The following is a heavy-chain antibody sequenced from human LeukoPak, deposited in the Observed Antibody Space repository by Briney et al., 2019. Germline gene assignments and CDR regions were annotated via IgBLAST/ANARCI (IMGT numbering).Heavy chain of an antibody. Sequence: SETLSLTCAVYGGSFSGYYWSWTRQPPGKGLEWIGEINHSGSTNYNPSLKSRVTISVDTSKNQFSLKLSSVTAADTAVYYCARRLGLLDYWGQGTLVTVSS. CDR1: GGSFSGYY. J-gene: IGHJ4*02. CDR2: INHSGST. V-gene: IGHV4-34*01. D-gene: IGHD3/OR15-3a*01. CDR3: ARRLGLLDY.